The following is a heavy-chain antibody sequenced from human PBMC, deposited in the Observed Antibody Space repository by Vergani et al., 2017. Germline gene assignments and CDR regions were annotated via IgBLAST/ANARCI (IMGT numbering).Heavy chain of an antibody. Sequence: EVQLVESGGGLVKPGGSLRLSCAASGFTFSSYSMNWVRKTPGKGREGVSSISSRSSYRYYADSVKGRFTISRDNAKNSLYVQMNSLRADDTAVYYCARDLTVGYCSGGSCSWGQGTLVTVSS. CDR3: ARDLTVGYCSGGSCS. D-gene: IGHD2-15*01. V-gene: IGHV3-21*01. J-gene: IGHJ4*02. CDR2: ISSRSSYR. CDR1: GFTFSSYS.